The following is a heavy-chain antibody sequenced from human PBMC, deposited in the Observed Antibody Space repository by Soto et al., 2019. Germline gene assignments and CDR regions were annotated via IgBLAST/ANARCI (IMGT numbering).Heavy chain of an antibody. Sequence: QLQLQESGPGLVKPSETLSLTCTVSGGSISSSSYYWGWIRQPPGKGLEWIGSIYYSGSTYYNPSLKSRVTISVDTSKNQFSLKLSSVTTADTAVYYCARHFSPPYSSSSGYYYYGMDVWGQGTTVTVSS. V-gene: IGHV4-39*01. CDR2: IYYSGST. CDR1: GGSISSSSYY. J-gene: IGHJ6*02. D-gene: IGHD6-6*01. CDR3: ARHFSPPYSSSSGYYYYGMDV.